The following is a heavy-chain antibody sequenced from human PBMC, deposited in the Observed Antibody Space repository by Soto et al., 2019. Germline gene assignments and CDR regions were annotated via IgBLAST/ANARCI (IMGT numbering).Heavy chain of an antibody. V-gene: IGHV4-39*01. Sequence: QLQLQESGPGLVKPSETLSLTCTVSGGSISSSSYYWGWIRQPPGKGLEWIGSIYYSGSTYYNPSLKSRVTISVDTSKNQFSLKLSSVTAADTAVYYCVGLGATIGGYYFDYWGQGTLVTVSS. D-gene: IGHD5-12*01. J-gene: IGHJ4*02. CDR2: IYYSGST. CDR1: GGSISSSSYY. CDR3: VGLGATIGGYYFDY.